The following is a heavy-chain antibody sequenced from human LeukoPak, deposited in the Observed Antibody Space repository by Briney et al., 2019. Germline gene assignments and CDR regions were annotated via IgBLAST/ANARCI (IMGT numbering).Heavy chain of an antibody. Sequence: GRSLRLSCAASGFTFSSYGMHWVRQAPGKGLEWVAVIWSDGSNKYYADSVKGRFTISRDNSKNTLYLQMNSLGAEDTAVYYCARFCDSSSCGSSDYWGQGTLVTVSS. J-gene: IGHJ4*02. CDR2: IWSDGSNK. CDR3: ARFCDSSSCGSSDY. CDR1: GFTFSSYG. V-gene: IGHV3-33*01. D-gene: IGHD6-13*01.